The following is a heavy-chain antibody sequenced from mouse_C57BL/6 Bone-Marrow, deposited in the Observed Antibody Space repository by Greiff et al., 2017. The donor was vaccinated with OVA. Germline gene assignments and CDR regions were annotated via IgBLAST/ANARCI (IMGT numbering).Heavy chain of an antibody. CDR2: IWWDDDK. V-gene: IGHV8-8*01. CDR3: ARARYDPFAD. CDR1: GFSLSTFGMG. J-gene: IGHJ3*01. Sequence: QVTLKESGPGILQPSQTLSLTCSFSGFSLSTFGMGVGWIRPPSGKGLDWLAHIWWDDDKYYNPALKSRLTISKDTSKNQVFLKSANVDTADTATYYCARARYDPFADWGQGTLVTVSA. D-gene: IGHD2-3*01.